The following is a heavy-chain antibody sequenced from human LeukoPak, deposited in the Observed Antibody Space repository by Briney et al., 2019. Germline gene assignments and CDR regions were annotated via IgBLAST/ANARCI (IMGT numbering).Heavy chain of an antibody. J-gene: IGHJ6*03. D-gene: IGHD6-13*01. CDR2: IKQDGSEK. Sequence: GGSLRLSCAASGFTVSSNYMSWVRQAPGKGLEWVANIKQDGSEKYYVDSVKGRFTISRDNAKNSLYLQMNSLRAEDTAVYYCARSFSSSSWYAYYYYMDVWGKGTTVTVSS. CDR1: GFTVSSNY. V-gene: IGHV3-7*01. CDR3: ARSFSSSSWYAYYYYMDV.